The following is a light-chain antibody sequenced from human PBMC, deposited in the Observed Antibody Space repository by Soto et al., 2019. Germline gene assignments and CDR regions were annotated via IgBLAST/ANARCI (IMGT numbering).Light chain of an antibody. V-gene: IGKV3-20*01. CDR1: QSISSTY. Sequence: EIVLTQSPGTLSLSPGERATLSCRASQSISSTYLAWYRQKPGQAPRLLIYAASSRATGIPDRFSGSGSGTDFTLTISRLEPEDFAVYYCQQYYASSWTFGQGTRVELK. CDR3: QQYYASSWT. J-gene: IGKJ1*01. CDR2: AAS.